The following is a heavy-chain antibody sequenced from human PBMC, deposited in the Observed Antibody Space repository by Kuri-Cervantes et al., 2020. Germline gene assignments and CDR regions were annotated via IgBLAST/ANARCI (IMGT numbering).Heavy chain of an antibody. CDR1: GYTFTGYY. CDR3: ARGQARIWYGMDV. J-gene: IGHJ6*02. CDR2: INPNSGGT. Sequence: ASVKVSCKASGYTFTGYYMHWVRQAPGQGLEWMGWINPNSGGTNYAQKFQGRVTMTRDTSISTAYMELSRLRSEDTAVYYCARGQARIWYGMDVWGQGTTVTDSS. D-gene: IGHD3-16*01. V-gene: IGHV1-2*02.